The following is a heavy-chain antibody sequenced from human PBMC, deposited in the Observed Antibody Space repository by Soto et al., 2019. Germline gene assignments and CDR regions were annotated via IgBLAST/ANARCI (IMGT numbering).Heavy chain of an antibody. CDR1: GGTFSSYA. CDR3: ARAGCSGGSCYSDYYYYGMDV. D-gene: IGHD2-15*01. CDR2: IIPIFGTA. V-gene: IGHV1-69*01. J-gene: IGHJ6*02. Sequence: VKVSCKASGGTFSSYAISWVRQAPGQGLEWMGGIIPIFGTANYAQKFQGRVTITADESTSTAYMELSSLRSEDTAVYYCARAGCSGGSCYSDYYYYGMDVWGQGTTVTVSS.